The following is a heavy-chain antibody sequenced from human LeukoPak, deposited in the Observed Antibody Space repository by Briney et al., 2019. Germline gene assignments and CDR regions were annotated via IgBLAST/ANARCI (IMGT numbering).Heavy chain of an antibody. J-gene: IGHJ4*02. CDR3: ARDYEVAGAFDY. CDR1: GYTFTGYY. D-gene: IGHD6-19*01. V-gene: IGHV1-2*02. CDR2: INPNSGGS. Sequence: AAVKVSCKASGYTFTGYYMHWVRQAPGQGLEWMGWINPNSGGSNYAQKFQGRVTMTRDTSISTAYMELSRLRSDDTAVYYCARDYEVAGAFDYWGQGTLVIVSS.